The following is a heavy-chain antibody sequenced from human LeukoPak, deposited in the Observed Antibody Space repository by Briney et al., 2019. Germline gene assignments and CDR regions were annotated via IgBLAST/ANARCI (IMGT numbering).Heavy chain of an antibody. CDR3: ARSPSVPAASRDYYYYMDV. Sequence: GGSLRLSCAASGFTFSSYSMNWVRQAPGKGLEWVSSISSSSYIYYADSVKGRFTISRDNAKNSLYLQMNSLRAEDTAVYYCARSPSVPAASRDYYYYMDVWGKGTTVTVSS. CDR1: GFTFSSYS. D-gene: IGHD2-2*01. CDR2: ISSSSYI. J-gene: IGHJ6*03. V-gene: IGHV3-21*01.